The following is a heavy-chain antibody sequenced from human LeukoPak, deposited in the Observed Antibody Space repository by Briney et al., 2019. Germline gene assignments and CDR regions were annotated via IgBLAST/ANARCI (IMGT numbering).Heavy chain of an antibody. D-gene: IGHD4-11*01. Sequence: SVKVSCKASGGTFISYAISWVRQAPGQGLEWMGGIIPIFGTANYAQKFQGRVTITADESTSTAYMELSSLRSGDTAVYYCARVKYSRRRILKYYYYGMDVWGQGTTVTVSS. CDR1: GGTFISYA. CDR2: IIPIFGTA. J-gene: IGHJ6*02. CDR3: ARVKYSRRRILKYYYYGMDV. V-gene: IGHV1-69*13.